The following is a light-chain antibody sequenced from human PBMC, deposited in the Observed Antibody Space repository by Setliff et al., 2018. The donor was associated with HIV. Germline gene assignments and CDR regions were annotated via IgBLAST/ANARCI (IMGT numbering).Light chain of an antibody. Sequence: QSALTQPPSASGSPGQSVTISCTGTSSDVGAYNYVSWYQQHPGKAPKLMIYGVSKRPSGVPDRFSGSKSGNTASLTVSGLQAEDEADYYCSSYGGNNNKVFGTGTKVTVL. V-gene: IGLV2-8*01. CDR2: GVS. J-gene: IGLJ1*01. CDR3: SSYGGNNNKV. CDR1: SSDVGAYNY.